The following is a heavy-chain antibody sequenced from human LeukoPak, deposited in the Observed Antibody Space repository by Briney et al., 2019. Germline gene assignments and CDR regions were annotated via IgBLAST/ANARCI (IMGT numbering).Heavy chain of an antibody. Sequence: GESLKISCKGSGYSFTSYWIGWVRQMPGKGLEWMGIIYPGDSDTRYSPSFEGQVTMSADKSISTAYLQWSSLKASDTAVYYCARLPAARYYFYYMDVWGKGTPVTVSS. D-gene: IGHD2-2*01. CDR3: ARLPAARYYFYYMDV. J-gene: IGHJ6*03. CDR1: GYSFTSYW. V-gene: IGHV5-51*01. CDR2: IYPGDSDT.